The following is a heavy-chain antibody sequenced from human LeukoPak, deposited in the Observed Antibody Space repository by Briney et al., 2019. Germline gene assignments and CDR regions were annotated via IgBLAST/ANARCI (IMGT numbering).Heavy chain of an antibody. J-gene: IGHJ5*01. V-gene: IGHV3-23*01. CDR3: AKDFGASGYSSFGS. CDR1: GFAFNTYA. D-gene: IGHD5-18*01. CDR2: ISFSVANT. Sequence: GGSLRLSCAASGFAFNTYAMSWVRQAPGKGLEWVSTISFSVANTYSADPVKGRFTISRDNSKNTLYLQMNSLRGDDTAVYYCAKDFGASGYSSFGSWCQGTLVTVSS.